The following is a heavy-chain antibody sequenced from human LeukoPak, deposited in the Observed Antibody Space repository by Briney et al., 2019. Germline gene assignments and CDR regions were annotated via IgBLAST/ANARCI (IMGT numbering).Heavy chain of an antibody. CDR2: IYYSGST. CDR1: GGSISSSSYY. J-gene: IGHJ4*02. Sequence: SETLSLTCTVSGGSISSSSYYWGWIRQPPGKGLEWIGSIYYSGSTYYNPSLKSRVTISVDASKSQFSLKLSSVTAADTAVYYCARDPRGKQWLVRGYYFDYWGQGTLVTVSS. CDR3: ARDPRGKQWLVRGYYFDY. V-gene: IGHV4-39*07. D-gene: IGHD6-19*01.